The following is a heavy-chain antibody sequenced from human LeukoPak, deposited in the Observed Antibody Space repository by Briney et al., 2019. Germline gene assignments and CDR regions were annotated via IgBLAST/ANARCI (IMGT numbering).Heavy chain of an antibody. Sequence: GGSPRLSCAASGFTFSSYSMNWVRQVPGKGLEWVSSIGGTSRSIYHADSVKGRFTISRDNAKNSLFLQMNSLRGEDTAVYYCVGEGIVEPAATEGFDAWGQGTLVTVSS. CDR1: GFTFSSYS. V-gene: IGHV3-21*06. CDR2: IGGTSRSI. J-gene: IGHJ5*02. CDR3: VGEGIVEPAATEGFDA. D-gene: IGHD2-2*01.